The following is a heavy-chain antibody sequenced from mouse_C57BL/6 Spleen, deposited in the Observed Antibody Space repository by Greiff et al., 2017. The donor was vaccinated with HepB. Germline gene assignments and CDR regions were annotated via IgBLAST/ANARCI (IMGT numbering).Heavy chain of an antibody. V-gene: IGHV1-64*01. D-gene: IGHD4-1*01. Sequence: VQLQQPGAELVKPGASVKLSCKASGYTFTSYWMHWVKQRPGQGLEWIGMIHPNRGSTNYNEKFKSKATLTVDKSSSTAYMQRSSLTSEDSAVYYSAREETGSFAYWGQGTLVTVSS. CDR1: GYTFTSYW. CDR3: AREETGSFAY. CDR2: IHPNRGST. J-gene: IGHJ3*01.